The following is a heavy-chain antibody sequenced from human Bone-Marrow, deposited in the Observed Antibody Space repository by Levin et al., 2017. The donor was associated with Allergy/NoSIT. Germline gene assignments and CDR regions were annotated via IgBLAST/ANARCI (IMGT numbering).Heavy chain of an antibody. CDR3: AREVANDAFDI. CDR1: EYTFSRYY. V-gene: IGHV1-46*01. J-gene: IGHJ3*02. CDR2: INPRDGTT. Sequence: GESLKISCKASEYTFSRYYLHWVRQAPGQGLEWMGIINPRDGTTTYAKKFEGRVTMTRDTSTSTVYMELRSLTSEDTAVYYCAREVANDAFDIWGQGTMVTVSS. D-gene: IGHD2-15*01.